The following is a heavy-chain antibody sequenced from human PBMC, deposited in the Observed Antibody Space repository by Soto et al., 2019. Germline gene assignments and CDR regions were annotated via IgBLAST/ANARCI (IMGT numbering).Heavy chain of an antibody. CDR1: GGTFSSYA. CDR2: IIPIFGTA. J-gene: IGHJ6*02. CDR3: ARGGDVNGVCYTFGYCYYGMDV. D-gene: IGHD2-8*01. Sequence: QVQLVQSGAEVKKPGSSVKVSCKASGGTFSSYAISWVRQAPGQGLEWMGGIIPIFGTANYAQKFQGRVTITADESTSTAYMELSSLRSEDTAVYYCARGGDVNGVCYTFGYCYYGMDVWGQGTTVTVSS. V-gene: IGHV1-69*01.